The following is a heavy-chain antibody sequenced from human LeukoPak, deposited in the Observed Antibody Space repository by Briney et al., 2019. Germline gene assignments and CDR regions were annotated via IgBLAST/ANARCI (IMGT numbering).Heavy chain of an antibody. D-gene: IGHD1-26*01. V-gene: IGHV3-9*01. CDR3: AKGASYYYYMDV. J-gene: IGHJ6*03. CDR1: GFTFDDYA. CDR2: ISWNSGSI. Sequence: GGSLRLSCAASGFTFDDYAMHWVRQAPGKGLEWVSGISWNSGSIGYADSVKVRFAISRDNAKNSLYLQMNSLRAEDTALYYCAKGASYYYYMDVWGKGTTVTISS.